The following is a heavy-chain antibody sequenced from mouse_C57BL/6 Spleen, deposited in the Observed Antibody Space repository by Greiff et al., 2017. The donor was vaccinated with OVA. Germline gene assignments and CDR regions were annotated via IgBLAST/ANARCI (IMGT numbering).Heavy chain of an antibody. V-gene: IGHV1-61*01. D-gene: IGHD2-4*01. CDR1: GYTFTSYW. CDR3: ARYYDYDGAY. Sequence: QVQLKESGAELVRPGSSVKLSCKASGYTFTSYWMDWVKQRPGQGLEWIGNIYPSDSETHYNQKFKDKATLTVDKSSSTAYMQLSSLTSEDSAVYYCARYYDYDGAYWGQGTLVTVSA. CDR2: IYPSDSET. J-gene: IGHJ3*01.